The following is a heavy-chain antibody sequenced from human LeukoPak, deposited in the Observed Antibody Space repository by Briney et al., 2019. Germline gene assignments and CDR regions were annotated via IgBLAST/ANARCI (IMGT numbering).Heavy chain of an antibody. CDR3: ARASSIDY. Sequence: GGSLRLSCAASGFTFSDYTMNWVRQAPGKGLEWVSSVRSSGLYTYYADSVKGRFTISRDNAKNSLYLQMNSLTAEDTAVYYCARASSIDYWGQGTLVTVSS. D-gene: IGHD3-10*01. V-gene: IGHV3-21*01. CDR2: VRSSGLYT. J-gene: IGHJ4*02. CDR1: GFTFSDYT.